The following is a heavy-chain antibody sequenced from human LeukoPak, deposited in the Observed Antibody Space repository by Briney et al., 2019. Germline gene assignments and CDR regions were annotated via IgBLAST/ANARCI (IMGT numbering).Heavy chain of an antibody. V-gene: IGHV1-69*13. CDR3: AGRGTRGQWLFPNWFDP. Sequence: GASVKVSCKASGGTFISYAISWVRQAPGQGLEWMGGIIPIFGTANYAQKFQGRVTITADESTSTAYMELSSLRSEDTAVYYCAGRGTRGQWLFPNWFDPWGQGTLVTVSS. J-gene: IGHJ5*02. D-gene: IGHD6-19*01. CDR1: GGTFISYA. CDR2: IIPIFGTA.